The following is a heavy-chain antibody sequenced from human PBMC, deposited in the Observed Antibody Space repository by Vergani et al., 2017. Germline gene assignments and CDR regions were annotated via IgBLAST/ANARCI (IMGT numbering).Heavy chain of an antibody. J-gene: IGHJ3*02. D-gene: IGHD3-10*01. CDR3: ARGGPTYYYGSGSYLGAFDI. CDR1: GYTFTGYY. V-gene: IGHV1-2*02. CDR2: INPNSGGT. Sequence: QVQLVQSGAELKKPGASVKVSCKASGYTFTGYYMHWVRQAPGQGLEGMGWINPNSGGTNYAQKFQGRVTMTRDTSISTAYMELSRLRSDDTDVYYCARGGPTYYYGSGSYLGAFDIWGQGTMVTVSS.